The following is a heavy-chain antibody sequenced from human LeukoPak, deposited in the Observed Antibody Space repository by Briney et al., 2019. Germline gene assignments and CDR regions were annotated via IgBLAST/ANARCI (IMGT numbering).Heavy chain of an antibody. CDR1: GGSISSSSYY. CDR3: ARRPTRYNWNPYYFDY. D-gene: IGHD1-20*01. J-gene: IGHJ4*02. CDR2: IYYSGST. V-gene: IGHV4-39*01. Sequence: SGTPSLTCTVSGGSISSSSYYWGWIRQPPGKGLEWIGSIYYSGSTYYNPSLKSRVTISVDTSKNQFSLKLSSVTAADTAVYYCARRPTRYNWNPYYFDYWGQGTLVTVSS.